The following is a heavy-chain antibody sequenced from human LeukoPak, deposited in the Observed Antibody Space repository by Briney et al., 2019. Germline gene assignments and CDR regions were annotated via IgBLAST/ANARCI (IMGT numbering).Heavy chain of an antibody. J-gene: IGHJ6*02. Sequence: SVKVSCKASGGTFSSYAISWVRQAPGQGLEWMGGIIPIFGTANYAQKFQGRVTITADESSSTAYMEVSSLRSEDTAVYYCARYAVTTSHYYYGMDVWGQGTTVTVSS. CDR2: IIPIFGTA. D-gene: IGHD4-17*01. CDR3: ARYAVTTSHYYYGMDV. CDR1: GGTFSSYA. V-gene: IGHV1-69*01.